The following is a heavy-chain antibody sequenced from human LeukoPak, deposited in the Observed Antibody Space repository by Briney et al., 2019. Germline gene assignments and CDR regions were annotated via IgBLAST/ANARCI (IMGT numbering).Heavy chain of an antibody. CDR1: GGTFSGYA. D-gene: IGHD3-22*01. CDR2: IIPIFGTA. V-gene: IGHV1-69*13. CDR3: TRGSYYDSSGYSGVRLFDY. J-gene: IGHJ4*02. Sequence: ASVKVSCKASGGTFSGYAISWVRQAPGQGLEWMGGIIPIFGTANYAQKFQGRVTITADESTSTAYMELSRLRSDDTALYYCTRGSYYDSSGYSGVRLFDYWGQGTPVTVPS.